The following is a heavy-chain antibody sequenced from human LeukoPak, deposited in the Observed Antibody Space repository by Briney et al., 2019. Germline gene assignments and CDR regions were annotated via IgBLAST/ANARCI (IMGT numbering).Heavy chain of an antibody. CDR3: ARVKTGDAFDI. J-gene: IGHJ3*02. D-gene: IGHD3-9*01. V-gene: IGHV3-21*01. CDR1: GFTFSSYS. CDR2: ISSSSSYI. Sequence: GGSLRLSCEASGFTFSSYSMNWVRQAPGKGLEWVSSISSSSSYIYYADSVKGRFTISRDNAKNSLYLQMNSLRAEDTAVYYCARVKTGDAFDIWGQGTMVTVSS.